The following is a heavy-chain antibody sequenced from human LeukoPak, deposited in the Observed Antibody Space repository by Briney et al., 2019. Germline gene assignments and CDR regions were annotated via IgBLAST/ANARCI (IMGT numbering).Heavy chain of an antibody. CDR1: GFIFDDYG. CDR3: VRDLRTDYAFDS. Sequence: GGSLRLSCAASGFIFDDYGMTWVRHGPGKGREWVSGINWDGYSKDYADSVRGRFTISRDNAKSTLYLQMNSLRPEDTALYYCVRDLRTDYAFDSWGQGTLVTVSS. J-gene: IGHJ4*02. D-gene: IGHD4/OR15-4a*01. V-gene: IGHV3-20*04. CDR2: INWDGYSK.